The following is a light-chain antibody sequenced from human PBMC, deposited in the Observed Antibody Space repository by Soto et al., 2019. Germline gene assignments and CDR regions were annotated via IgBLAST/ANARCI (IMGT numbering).Light chain of an antibody. Sequence: EIVLTQSPGTLSLSPGERATLSCRASQSVSSSPLTWYQQKPGQAPRLLIYGASTRATGIPDRFSGSGSGTDFSLTISRLEPEDFAVYYCLQFDISPLYTFGQGTKVEIK. CDR2: GAS. V-gene: IGKV3-20*01. J-gene: IGKJ2*01. CDR1: QSVSSSP. CDR3: LQFDISPLYT.